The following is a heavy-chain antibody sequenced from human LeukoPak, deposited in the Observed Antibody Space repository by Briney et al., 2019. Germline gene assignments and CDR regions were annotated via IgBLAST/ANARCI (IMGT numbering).Heavy chain of an antibody. V-gene: IGHV3-48*03. J-gene: IGHJ4*02. CDR1: GFTFSSYE. D-gene: IGHD6-19*01. CDR2: ISPSGGTI. Sequence: PGGSLRLSCSASGFTFSSYEVNWVRQAPGKGLEWVSYISPSGGTIFYADSVKGRFTISRDNAKNSLYLQMDSLRAEDTAVYYCARVKLSRETSGWYVPFDYWGQGSLVTVSS. CDR3: ARVKLSRETSGWYVPFDY.